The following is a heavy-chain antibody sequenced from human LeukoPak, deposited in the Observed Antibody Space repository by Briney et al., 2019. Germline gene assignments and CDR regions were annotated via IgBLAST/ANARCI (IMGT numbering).Heavy chain of an antibody. CDR1: GFTFSSYA. J-gene: IGHJ4*02. CDR3: AGGSGSYYGSHFDY. V-gene: IGHV3-30*04. CDR2: ISYDGSNK. Sequence: GGSLRLSCAASGFTFSSYAMHWVRQAPGKGLEWVAVISYDGSNKYYADSMKGRFTISRDNSKNTLYLQMNSLRAEDTAVYYCAGGSGSYYGSHFDYWGQGTLVTVSS. D-gene: IGHD3-10*01.